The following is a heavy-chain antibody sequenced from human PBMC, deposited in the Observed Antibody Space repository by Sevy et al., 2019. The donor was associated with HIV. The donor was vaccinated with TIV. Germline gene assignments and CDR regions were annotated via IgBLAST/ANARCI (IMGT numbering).Heavy chain of an antibody. CDR1: GYRFTDYW. J-gene: IGHJ6*02. V-gene: IGHV5-51*01. Sequence: GESLKISCKGSGYRFTDYWIAWVRQRPGKGLEWMGIIYPGDSDTIYSPSFRGQVTISVEKSITTAYVKWSTLKASDTGIYYCARGARGTLPSYYYYGWDIWGQGTTVTVSS. CDR3: ARGARGTLPSYYYYGWDI. CDR2: IYPGDSDT.